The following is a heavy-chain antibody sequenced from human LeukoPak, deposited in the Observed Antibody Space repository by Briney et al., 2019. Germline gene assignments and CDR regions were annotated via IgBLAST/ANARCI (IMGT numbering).Heavy chain of an antibody. D-gene: IGHD6-19*01. CDR3: ARDNRVAVSAFDI. V-gene: IGHV1-8*01. CDR2: MDPNSGNT. J-gene: IGHJ3*02. CDR1: GYTFTSYD. Sequence: ASVKVSCKASGYTFTSYDINWVRQATGQGLEWMGWMDPNSGNTGYAQKFQGRVTMTRSTSISTAYMELSSLRAEDTAVYYCARDNRVAVSAFDIWGQGTMVTVSS.